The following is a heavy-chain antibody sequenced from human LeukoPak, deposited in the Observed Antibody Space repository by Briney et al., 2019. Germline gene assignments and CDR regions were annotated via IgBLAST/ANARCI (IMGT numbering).Heavy chain of an antibody. CDR3: AREVDYYDTTGGFDY. Sequence: SETLSLTCTVSGGPISSGSYYWSWIRQPAGKRLEWIGRVYTSGGTNYNPSLESRVTISVDTSKNQFSLNLSSVTAADTAVYYCAREVDYYDTTGGFDYWGQGTLVTVSS. J-gene: IGHJ4*02. D-gene: IGHD3-22*01. V-gene: IGHV4-61*02. CDR2: VYTSGGT. CDR1: GGPISSGSYY.